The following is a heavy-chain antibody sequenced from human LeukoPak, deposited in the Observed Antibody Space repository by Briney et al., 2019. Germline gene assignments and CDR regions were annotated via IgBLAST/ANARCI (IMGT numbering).Heavy chain of an antibody. J-gene: IGHJ6*03. D-gene: IGHD2-15*01. CDR1: GYTLTELS. CDR3: ARCSGGSCYSGIDYYYYMDV. CDR2: FDPEDGET. V-gene: IGHV1-24*01. Sequence: GASVKVSCKVSGYTLTELSMHWVRQAPGKGLEWMGGFDPEDGETIYAQKFQGRVTITADKSTSTAYMELSSLRSEDTAVYYCARCSGGSCYSGIDYYYYMDVWGKGTTVTVSS.